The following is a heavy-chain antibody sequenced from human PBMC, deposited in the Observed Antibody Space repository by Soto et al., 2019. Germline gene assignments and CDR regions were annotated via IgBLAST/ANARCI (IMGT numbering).Heavy chain of an antibody. CDR3: ARSIRGPRRFNGMDV. CDR2: IERDDDDK. J-gene: IGHJ6*02. V-gene: IGHV2-70*13. D-gene: IGHD1-20*01. Sequence: SGPTLVNPTETLTLTSTFSGFSLTSPGMCVSWIRQSPGKALEWLALIERDDDDKYYSTSLKTRLTISKDTRKNQVVLTMANMEPADTATYYCARSIRGPRRFNGMDVGGQGTTVTVS. CDR1: GFSLTSPGMC.